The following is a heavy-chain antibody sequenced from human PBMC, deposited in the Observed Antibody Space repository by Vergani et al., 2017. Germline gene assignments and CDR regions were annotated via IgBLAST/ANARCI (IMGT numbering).Heavy chain of an antibody. Sequence: EVHLLESGGGLVQSGGSLRLSCAASGFTFSNSAVSWVRQAPGGGLAWVSSISGPGLSTYYADSVKGRFSISRDNSKNTVFLLMHSLRAEDTAIYYCVKDKIDVDSDFFASWGHGIL. V-gene: IGHV3-23*01. CDR2: ISGPGLST. CDR3: VKDKIDVDSDFFAS. D-gene: IGHD2-21*01. CDR1: GFTFSNSA. J-gene: IGHJ4*03.